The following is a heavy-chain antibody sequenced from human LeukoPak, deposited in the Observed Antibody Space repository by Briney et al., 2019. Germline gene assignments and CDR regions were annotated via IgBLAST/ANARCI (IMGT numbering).Heavy chain of an antibody. Sequence: PGGSLRLSCAASGFTFSSYWMSWARQAPGKGLEWVANIKEDGSEKYYVGSVRGRFTISRDNAKNSLSLQMNSLRAEDTAVYYCVRYTRRYAFDYWGQGTLVTVSS. V-gene: IGHV3-7*04. D-gene: IGHD5-18*01. CDR2: IKEDGSEK. CDR3: VRYTRRYAFDY. J-gene: IGHJ4*02. CDR1: GFTFSSYW.